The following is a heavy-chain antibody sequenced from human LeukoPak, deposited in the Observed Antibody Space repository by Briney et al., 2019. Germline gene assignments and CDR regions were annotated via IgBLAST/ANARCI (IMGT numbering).Heavy chain of an antibody. CDR2: FYYTGST. CDR3: AIEYRSSSHDY. Sequence: SETLYLTCTVSGGSISSGPYYWVWIRQPPGKGLEWIGNFYYTGSTNYNPSLKTRLTISVDTSKNQFSPNLNSVTAADTAVYYCAIEYRSSSHDYWGQGTLVTISS. CDR1: GGSISSGPYY. J-gene: IGHJ4*02. V-gene: IGHV4-39*02. D-gene: IGHD6-6*01.